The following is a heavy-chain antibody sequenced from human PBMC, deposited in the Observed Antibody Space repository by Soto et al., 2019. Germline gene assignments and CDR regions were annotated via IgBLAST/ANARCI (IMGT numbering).Heavy chain of an antibody. Sequence: GGSLRLSCISSGFTFRTYTMNWVRQAPGKGLEWVSGIRGFSPYTFYAESVKGRFTISRDNAKNSLDLHMDSLRAEDTAVYYCARDRGYDAHDYYYNAMDVWGQGTTVTV. CDR2: IRGFSPYT. D-gene: IGHD3-10*01. V-gene: IGHV3-21*01. J-gene: IGHJ6*02. CDR1: GFTFRTYT. CDR3: ARDRGYDAHDYYYNAMDV.